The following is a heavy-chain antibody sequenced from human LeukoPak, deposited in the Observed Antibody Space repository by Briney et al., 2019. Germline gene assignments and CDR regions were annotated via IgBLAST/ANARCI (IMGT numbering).Heavy chain of an antibody. CDR3: AREFYYDSSGYHYYGMDV. J-gene: IGHJ6*02. CDR2: MRYDGSNK. D-gene: IGHD3-22*01. V-gene: IGHV3-33*08. CDR1: GFTFSSYG. Sequence: PGRSLRLSCAASGFTFSSYGMHWVRQAPGKGLEWVAVMRYDGSNKYYADSVKGRFTISRDNSKNTLYLQMNSLRAEDTAVYYCAREFYYDSSGYHYYGMDVWGQGTTVTVSS.